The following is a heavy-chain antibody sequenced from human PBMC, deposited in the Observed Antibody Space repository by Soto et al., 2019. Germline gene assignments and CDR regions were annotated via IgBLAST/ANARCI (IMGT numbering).Heavy chain of an antibody. Sequence: EVQLVESGGGLIQPGGSLTLSCAASGFTVSSNYMSWVRQAPGKGLEWVSSLYSGGSTYYPDSVKGRFTISRDNSKNTLYRQLNRLRAEDTAVYYCTGHAARRIRNDYWGQGTLVTVSS. CDR2: LYSGGST. CDR1: GFTVSSNY. D-gene: IGHD2-21*01. V-gene: IGHV3-53*01. J-gene: IGHJ4*02. CDR3: TGHAARRIRNDY.